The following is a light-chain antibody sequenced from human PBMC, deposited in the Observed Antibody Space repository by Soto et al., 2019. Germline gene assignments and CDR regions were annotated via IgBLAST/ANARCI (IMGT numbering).Light chain of an antibody. CDR3: QQYGRSSLT. V-gene: IGKV3-20*01. Sequence: EIVLTQSPGTLSLSPGERATLSCRASQSVSSTYLAWYQQKPGQAPRLLIYGASSRASGIPDRFSGSGSGTDFNLTINRRDPEDFAVYYCQQYGRSSLTFGPGTKVDIK. J-gene: IGKJ3*01. CDR1: QSVSSTY. CDR2: GAS.